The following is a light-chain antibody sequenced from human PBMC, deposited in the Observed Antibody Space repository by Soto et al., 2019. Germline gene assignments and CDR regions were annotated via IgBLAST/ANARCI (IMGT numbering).Light chain of an antibody. CDR2: DAS. J-gene: IGKJ1*01. V-gene: IGKV1-5*01. CDR1: QSISIY. CDR3: QQYNSNSP. Sequence: DIQMTQSPSTLSASVGDRVTITCRASQSISIYLAWYQHKPGKAPKLLIYDASSLESGVPSRFGGSGSGTDFTLTISSLQTDDFEPYYCQQYNSNSPFGQGNKVEIK.